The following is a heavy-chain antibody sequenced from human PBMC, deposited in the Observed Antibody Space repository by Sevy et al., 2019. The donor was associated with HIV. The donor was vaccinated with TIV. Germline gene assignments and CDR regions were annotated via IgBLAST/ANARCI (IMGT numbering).Heavy chain of an antibody. CDR3: ATAYGDSTPHNWFDP. V-gene: IGHV4-31*03. CDR2: IYYSGST. CDR1: GGSISSGGYY. D-gene: IGHD4-17*01. Sequence: SETLSLTCTVSGGSISSGGYYWSWIRQHPGKGLEWIGYIYYSGSTYYNPSLKSRVTISVDTSKNQFSLKLSPVTAADTAVYYCATAYGDSTPHNWFDPWGQGTLVTVSS. J-gene: IGHJ5*02.